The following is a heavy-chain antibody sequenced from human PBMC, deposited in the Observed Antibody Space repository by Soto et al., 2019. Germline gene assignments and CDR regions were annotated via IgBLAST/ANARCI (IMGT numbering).Heavy chain of an antibody. CDR3: ARGQSTIIVCGAFDI. V-gene: IGHV4-34*01. Sequence: PSETLSLTCAVYGGSFSGYYWSWIRQPPGKGLEWIGEINHSGSTNYNPSPKSRVTISLDTSKNQFSLRLSSVTAADTAVFYCARGQSTIIVCGAFDIWGQGTLVTVSS. CDR1: GGSFSGYY. CDR2: INHSGST. D-gene: IGHD3-22*01. J-gene: IGHJ3*02.